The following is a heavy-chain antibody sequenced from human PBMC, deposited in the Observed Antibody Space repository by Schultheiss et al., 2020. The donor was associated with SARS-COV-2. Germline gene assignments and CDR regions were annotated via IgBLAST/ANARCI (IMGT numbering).Heavy chain of an antibody. CDR1: GGSISSSSYY. Sequence: SETLSLTCTVSGGSISSSSYYWGWIRQPPGKGLEWIGYIYYSGSTNYNPSLKSRVTISVDTSKNQFSLKLSSVTAADTAVYYCARDSTQIAAAWVYWGQGTLVTVSS. J-gene: IGHJ4*02. D-gene: IGHD6-13*01. CDR2: IYYSGST. CDR3: ARDSTQIAAAWVY. V-gene: IGHV4-61*05.